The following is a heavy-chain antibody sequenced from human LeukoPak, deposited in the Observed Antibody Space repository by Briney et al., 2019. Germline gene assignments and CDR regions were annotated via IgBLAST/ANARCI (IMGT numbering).Heavy chain of an antibody. J-gene: IGHJ3*02. CDR2: IYYSGST. D-gene: IGHD6-13*01. CDR1: GGSISSGGYY. Sequence: SETLSLTCTVSGGSISSGGYYWSWIRQPPGKGLEWIGYIYYSGSTNYNPSLKSRVTISVDTSKNQFSLKLSSVTAADTAVYYCARGGVAAAGIPPTEISPINDAFDIWGQGTMVTVSS. V-gene: IGHV4-61*08. CDR3: ARGGVAAAGIPPTEISPINDAFDI.